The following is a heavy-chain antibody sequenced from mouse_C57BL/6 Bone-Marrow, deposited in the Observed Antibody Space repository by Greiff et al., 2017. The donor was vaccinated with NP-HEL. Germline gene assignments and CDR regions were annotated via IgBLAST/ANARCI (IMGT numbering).Heavy chain of an antibody. CDR3: ARTGAYYSNYNWYFDV. Sequence: QVQLQQPGTELVKPGASVKLSCKASGYTFTSYWMHWVKQRPGQGLEWIGNINPSTGGTTYNQKFKDKATLTVDKSTSTAYMQLKSQTSEDSTVYYCARTGAYYSNYNWYFDVWGTGTTVTVSS. CDR1: GYTFTSYW. CDR2: INPSTGGT. D-gene: IGHD2-5*01. V-gene: IGHV1-53*01. J-gene: IGHJ1*03.